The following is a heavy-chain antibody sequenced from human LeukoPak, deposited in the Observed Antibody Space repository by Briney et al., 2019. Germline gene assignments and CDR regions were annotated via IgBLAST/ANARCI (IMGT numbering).Heavy chain of an antibody. V-gene: IGHV1-2*02. CDR1: GYTFTGYY. D-gene: IGHD3-22*01. Sequence: ASVKVSCKASGYTFTGYYMHWVRQAPGKGLEWMGWINPNRGGTNYAQKFQGRVTMTRDTSISTAYMELSRLRSDDTAVYCCARDVDHYDITGKGLVDIWGQGTMVTVSS. CDR2: INPNRGGT. CDR3: ARDVDHYDITGKGLVDI. J-gene: IGHJ3*02.